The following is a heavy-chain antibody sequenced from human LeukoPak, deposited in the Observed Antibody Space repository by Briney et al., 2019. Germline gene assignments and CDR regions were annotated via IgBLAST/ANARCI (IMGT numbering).Heavy chain of an antibody. CDR2: ISGSGGST. Sequence: GGSLRLSCQASGFTFSSYAMSWVRQAPGKGLEWVSAISGSGGSTYYADSVKGRFTISRDNSKNTLYLQMDSLRAEDTAVYYCAKKAYDILTGYYKNWGQGTLVTVSS. V-gene: IGHV3-23*01. J-gene: IGHJ4*02. CDR3: AKKAYDILTGYYKN. D-gene: IGHD3-9*01. CDR1: GFTFSSYA.